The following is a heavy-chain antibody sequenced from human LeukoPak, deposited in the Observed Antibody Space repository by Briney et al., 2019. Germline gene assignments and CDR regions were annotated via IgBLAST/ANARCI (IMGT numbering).Heavy chain of an antibody. J-gene: IGHJ5*02. D-gene: IGHD3-3*01. CDR1: GGSISSYY. Sequence: SETLSLTCTVSGGSISSYYWSWIRQPPGKGLEWIGYIYYSGSTNYNPSLKSRVTISVDTSKNQFSLELSSVTAADTAVYYCARGDFWSGNWFDPWGQGTLVTVSS. V-gene: IGHV4-59*01. CDR2: IYYSGST. CDR3: ARGDFWSGNWFDP.